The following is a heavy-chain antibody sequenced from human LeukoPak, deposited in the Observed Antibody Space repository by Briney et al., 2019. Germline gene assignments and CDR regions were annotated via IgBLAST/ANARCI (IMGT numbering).Heavy chain of an antibody. V-gene: IGHV1-69*01. CDR3: ASQPSRGGYSSSWYEAVYFDY. CDR2: IIPIFGTA. D-gene: IGHD6-13*01. Sequence: ASVKVSCKASGGTFSSYAISWVRQAPGQGLEWMGGIIPIFGTANYAQKFQGRVTITADESTSTAYMELSSLRSEDTAVYYCASQPSRGGYSSSWYEAVYFDYWGQGTLVTVSS. J-gene: IGHJ4*02. CDR1: GGTFSSYA.